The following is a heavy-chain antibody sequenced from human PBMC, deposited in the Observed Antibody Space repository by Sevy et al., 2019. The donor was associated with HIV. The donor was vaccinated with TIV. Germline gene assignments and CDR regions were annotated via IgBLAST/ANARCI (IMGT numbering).Heavy chain of an antibody. CDR2: ISNDGGNQ. CDR3: AKDVSHGYNYFLDF. D-gene: IGHD5-12*01. Sequence: GGCLRLSCAASGFTFRSYGMHWVRQAPGKGLEWVAVISNDGGNQYYADSVKGRFTISRDNSKNTVYLQMNSLRAEDTAVYYCAKDVSHGYNYFLDFWGHGALVTVSS. CDR1: GFTFRSYG. V-gene: IGHV3-30*18. J-gene: IGHJ4*01.